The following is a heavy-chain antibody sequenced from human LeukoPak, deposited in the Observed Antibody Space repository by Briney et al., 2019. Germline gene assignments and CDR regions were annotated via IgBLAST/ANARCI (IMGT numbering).Heavy chain of an antibody. D-gene: IGHD1-26*01. CDR2: IHPNRGGA. J-gene: IGHJ5*02. V-gene: IGHV1-2*02. CDR1: GYTFSDHY. CDR3: ARETSESYET. Sequence: ASVKISCKAFGYTFSDHYIQWVRQAPGQGLEWMGWIHPNRGGANYGQKFQGRVTMTRDTSISTAYLELSSLTSDDTAVYYCARETSESYETWGQGTLVTVSS.